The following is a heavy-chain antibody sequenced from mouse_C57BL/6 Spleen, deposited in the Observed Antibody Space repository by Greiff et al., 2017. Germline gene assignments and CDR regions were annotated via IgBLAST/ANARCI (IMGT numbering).Heavy chain of an antibody. CDR1: GYSITSGYY. Sequence: EVHLVESGPGLVKPSQSLSLTCSVTGYSITSGYYWNWIRQFPGNKLEWMGYISYDGSNNYNPSLKNRISITRDTSKNQFFLKLNSVTTEDTATYYCARLYDGYYDWYFDVWGTGTTVTVSS. V-gene: IGHV3-6*01. CDR2: ISYDGSN. J-gene: IGHJ1*03. D-gene: IGHD2-3*01. CDR3: ARLYDGYYDWYFDV.